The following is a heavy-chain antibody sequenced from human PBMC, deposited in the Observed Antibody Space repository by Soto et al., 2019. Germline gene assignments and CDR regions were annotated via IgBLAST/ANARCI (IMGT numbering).Heavy chain of an antibody. Sequence: GASVEVSCKASGGTFSSYAISWVRQAPGQGLEWMGGIIPIFGTANYAQKFQGRVTITADKSTSTVYMEFTSLRSEDTALYYCARWGGLYCSGGSCFKKPFDYWGQGTLVTVSS. CDR3: ARWGGLYCSGGSCFKKPFDY. CDR1: GGTFSSYA. J-gene: IGHJ4*02. CDR2: IIPIFGTA. V-gene: IGHV1-69*06. D-gene: IGHD2-15*01.